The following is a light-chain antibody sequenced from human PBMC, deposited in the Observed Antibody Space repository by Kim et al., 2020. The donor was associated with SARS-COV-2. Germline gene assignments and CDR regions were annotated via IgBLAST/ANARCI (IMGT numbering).Light chain of an antibody. V-gene: IGLV2-23*02. CDR3: CSYAGSSTLV. Sequence: GQSITIPCTGTSSDVGSYNLVSWYQQHPGKAPKLMIYEVSKRPSGVSNRFSGSKSGNTASLTISGLQAEDEADYYCCSYAGSSTLVFGGGTKLTVL. CDR1: SSDVGSYNL. CDR2: EVS. J-gene: IGLJ2*01.